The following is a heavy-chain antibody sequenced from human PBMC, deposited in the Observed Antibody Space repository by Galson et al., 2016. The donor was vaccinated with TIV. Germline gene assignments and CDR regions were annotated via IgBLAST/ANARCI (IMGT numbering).Heavy chain of an antibody. J-gene: IGHJ5*02. V-gene: IGHV3-74*01. CDR3: ARVKYDSSGFYFNWFDP. D-gene: IGHD3-22*01. Sequence: SLRLSCAASGFTFSSDWMHWVRQGPGKGLVWVSRINSDGSRTXYADSVKGRFTISRDNAKNTLYLQMTSLRAEDTAVYYCARVKYDSSGFYFNWFDPWGQGTLVTVSS. CDR2: INSDGSRT. CDR1: GFTFSSDW.